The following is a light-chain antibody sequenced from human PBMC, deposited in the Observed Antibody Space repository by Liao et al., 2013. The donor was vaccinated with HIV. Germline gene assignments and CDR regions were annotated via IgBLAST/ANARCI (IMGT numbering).Light chain of an antibody. J-gene: IGLJ2*01. CDR2: YDS. V-gene: IGLV3-21*01. CDR3: QAWDSSTAV. CDR1: NIGSKS. Sequence: SYELTQPPSVSVAPGKTARITCGGNNIGSKSVHWYQQKPGQAPVLVIDYDSGRPSGIPERFSGSNSGNTATLTISGTQAMDEADYYCQAWDSSTAVFGGGTKLTVL.